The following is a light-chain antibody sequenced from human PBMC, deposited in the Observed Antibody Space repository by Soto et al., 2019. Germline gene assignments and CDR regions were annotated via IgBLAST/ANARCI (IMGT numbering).Light chain of an antibody. J-gene: IGLJ1*01. CDR3: SSYTSSSTYV. Sequence: QSFLSPPSSVAGSPGQSNSISCTGTISDVGGYNYVSWYQQHPGKAPKLMIYEVSNRPSGVSNRFSGSKSGNTASLTISGLQAEAEADYYCSSYTSSSTYVFGTGTKVTV. CDR1: ISDVGGYNY. V-gene: IGLV2-14*01. CDR2: EVS.